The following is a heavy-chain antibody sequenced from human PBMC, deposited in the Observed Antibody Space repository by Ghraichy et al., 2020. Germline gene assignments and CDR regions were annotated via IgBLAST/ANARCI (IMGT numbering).Heavy chain of an antibody. V-gene: IGHV4-39*02. Sequence: SETLSLTCTVSGGSISSSSYYWGWIRQPPGKGLEWIGSIYYSGSTYYNPSLKSRVTISVDTSKNQFSLKLSSVTAADTAVYDCAREPILRFLEWSPRDWFDPWGQGTLVTVSS. CDR1: GGSISSSSYY. D-gene: IGHD3-3*01. J-gene: IGHJ5*02. CDR3: AREPILRFLEWSPRDWFDP. CDR2: IYYSGST.